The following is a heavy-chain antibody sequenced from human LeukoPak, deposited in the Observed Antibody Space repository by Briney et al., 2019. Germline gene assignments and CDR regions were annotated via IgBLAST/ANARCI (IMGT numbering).Heavy chain of an antibody. D-gene: IGHD6-19*01. CDR2: ISSSGSTI. CDR3: ARGIAVAGTSPVYFDY. J-gene: IGHJ4*02. V-gene: IGHV3-48*03. CDR1: GFTFSNYE. Sequence: SGGSLRLSCGASGFTFSNYEMNWVRQAPGKGLEWVSYISSSGSTINYADFVKGRFTISRDNSKNTLYLQMNSLRAEDTAVYYCARGIAVAGTSPVYFDYWGQGTLVTVSS.